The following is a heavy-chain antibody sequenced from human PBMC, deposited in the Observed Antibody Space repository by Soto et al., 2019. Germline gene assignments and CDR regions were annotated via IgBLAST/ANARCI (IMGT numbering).Heavy chain of an antibody. D-gene: IGHD3-3*01. CDR3: AHRATMTIFGLIIDNGLWFDQ. J-gene: IGHJ5*02. Sequence: QINLIESGPTLVKPTQTLTLTCTFSGFSLSTSGAAVGWVRQPPGRALEWLALIYWDGDKRYNASLGNRLTITKDTSMNQVVLTLTNVDPADTATYYCAHRATMTIFGLIIDNGLWFDQWGQGTRVIVSS. CDR1: GFSLSTSGAA. V-gene: IGHV2-5*02. CDR2: IYWDGDK.